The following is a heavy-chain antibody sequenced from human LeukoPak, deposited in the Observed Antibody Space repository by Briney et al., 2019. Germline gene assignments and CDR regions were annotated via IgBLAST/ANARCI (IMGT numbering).Heavy chain of an antibody. Sequence: GGALRLSRVSSGFTLSDYYMSWVRQAPARGLAGVSLLYSDDTTIYADSVQGQCPIYKDQCKNHIHLQTTTHQGEGTVVGYLVRGGSFYWGPRGWGQGTLVTVSS. CDR2: LYSDDTT. J-gene: IGHJ4*02. CDR1: GFTLSDYY. CDR3: VRGGSFYWGPRG. V-gene: IGHV3-53*01. D-gene: IGHD7-27*01.